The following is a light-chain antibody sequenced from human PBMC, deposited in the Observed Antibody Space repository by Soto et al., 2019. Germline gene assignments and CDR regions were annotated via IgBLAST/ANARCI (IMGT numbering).Light chain of an antibody. CDR1: RSDVGGYNY. J-gene: IGLJ1*01. CDR2: EVS. Sequence: QSALTQPASVSGSPGQSLTISCTGTRSDVGGYNYVSWYQQHPGKAPKLMIYEVSNRPSGVSNRFSGSKSGNTASLTISGLQAEDEADYYCSSYTSSSTLGVFGTGTKVTVL. V-gene: IGLV2-14*01. CDR3: SSYTSSSTLGV.